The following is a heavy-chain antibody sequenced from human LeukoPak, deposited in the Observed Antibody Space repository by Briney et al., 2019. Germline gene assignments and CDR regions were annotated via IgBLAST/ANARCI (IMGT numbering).Heavy chain of an antibody. Sequence: PSETLSLTCTVSGGSISSYYWSWIRQPPGKGLEWIGYIYYSGNTNHNPSLKSRVTISLDTSKNQFSLKLSSVTAADTAVYYCARDVRGYDSSGYFDAFDIWGQGTMVTVSS. CDR2: IYYSGNT. CDR3: ARDVRGYDSSGYFDAFDI. D-gene: IGHD3-22*01. J-gene: IGHJ3*02. CDR1: GGSISSYY. V-gene: IGHV4-59*01.